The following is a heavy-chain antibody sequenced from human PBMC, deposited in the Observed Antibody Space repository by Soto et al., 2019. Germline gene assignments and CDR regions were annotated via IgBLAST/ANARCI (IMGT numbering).Heavy chain of an antibody. CDR2: IWYDGSKK. D-gene: IGHD2-21*02. J-gene: IGHJ4*02. CDR1: GFTFSTYG. V-gene: IGHV3-33*06. CDR3: VKDHCGGDCYSNPYFDY. Sequence: PGGSLRLSGAASGFTFSTYGIHWVRQAPGKGLEWLAVIWYDGSKKYYADSVQGRFTISRDNSKNTGYLQMNSLRAEDTAVYYCVKDHCGGDCYSNPYFDYWGQGT.